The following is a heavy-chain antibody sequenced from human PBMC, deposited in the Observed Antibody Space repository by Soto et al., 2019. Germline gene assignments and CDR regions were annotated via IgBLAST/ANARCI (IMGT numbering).Heavy chain of an antibody. CDR3: ARVRSVAAMVPFDY. CDR1: GYTFTSYG. CDR2: ISAYNGNT. D-gene: IGHD5-18*01. Sequence: ASVKVSCKASGYTFTSYGISWVRQAPGQGLEWMGWISAYNGNTNYAQKLQGRVTMTTDTSTSTAYMELRSLRSDDTAVYYCARVRSVAAMVPFDYWGQRTLVTVSS. V-gene: IGHV1-18*01. J-gene: IGHJ4*02.